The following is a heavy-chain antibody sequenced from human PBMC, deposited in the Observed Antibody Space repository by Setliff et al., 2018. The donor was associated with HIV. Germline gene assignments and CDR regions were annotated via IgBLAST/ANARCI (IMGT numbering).Heavy chain of an antibody. CDR2: IKYDGSEK. CDR3: ARDQPRITMIVVVPFPMDV. V-gene: IGHV3-7*01. D-gene: IGHD3-22*01. Sequence: GGSLRLSCAASGFTFSSYWMSWVRQAPGKGLEWVANIKYDGSEKYYVGSVKGRFTISRDNAKNSLYLQMNSLRAEDTAVYYCARDQPRITMIVVVPFPMDVRGKGTTVTVSS. CDR1: GFTFSSYW. J-gene: IGHJ6*03.